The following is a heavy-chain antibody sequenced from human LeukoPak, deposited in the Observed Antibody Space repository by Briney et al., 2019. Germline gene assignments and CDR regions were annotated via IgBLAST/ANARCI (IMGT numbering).Heavy chain of an antibody. CDR2: ISSNGGGT. Sequence: PGGSLRLSCSASGFTFSSYALHWVRQAPGKGLECVSSISSNGGGTYYADSVKGRFTISRDNSKNTLFLQMNSLRAEDTAVYYCAKGGYCSSTSCYVGWFDPWGQGTLVTVSS. D-gene: IGHD2-2*01. J-gene: IGHJ5*02. CDR1: GFTFSSYA. CDR3: AKGGYCSSTSCYVGWFDP. V-gene: IGHV3-64*04.